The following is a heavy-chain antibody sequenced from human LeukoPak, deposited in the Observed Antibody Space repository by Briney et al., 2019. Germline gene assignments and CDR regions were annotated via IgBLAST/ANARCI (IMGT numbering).Heavy chain of an antibody. CDR2: IYYSGST. J-gene: IGHJ4*02. CDR1: GGSISSGDYY. V-gene: IGHV4-30-4*01. Sequence: PSETLSLTCTVSGGSISSGDYYWSWIRQPPGKGLEWIGYIYYSGSTYYNPSLKSRVTISIDTSKNQFSLQLNSVTPEDTAVYYCVRLVGGDIDYWGRGTLVTVSS. D-gene: IGHD5-12*01. CDR3: VRLVGGDIDY.